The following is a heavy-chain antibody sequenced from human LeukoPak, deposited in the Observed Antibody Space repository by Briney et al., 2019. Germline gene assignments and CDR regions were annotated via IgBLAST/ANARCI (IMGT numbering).Heavy chain of an antibody. V-gene: IGHV4-34*01. CDR1: GGSISSYY. CDR2: INHSGST. D-gene: IGHD3-10*01. J-gene: IGHJ5*02. CDR3: ARPVGEHLP. Sequence: SETLSLTCTVSGGSISSYYWSWIRQPPGKGLEWIGEINHSGSTNYNPSLKSRVTISVDTSKNQFSLKLSSVTAADTAVYYCARPVGEHLPWGQGTLVTVSS.